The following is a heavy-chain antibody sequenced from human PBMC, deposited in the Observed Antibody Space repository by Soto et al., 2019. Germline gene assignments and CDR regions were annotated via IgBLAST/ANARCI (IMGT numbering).Heavy chain of an antibody. Sequence: SETLSLTCTVSGGSISIYYWSWIRQPPGKGLEWIGYIYYSGSTNYNPSLKSRVTISVDTSKNQFSLKLSSVTAADTAVYYCARANVITFPPFYGMDVWGQGATDHVSS. J-gene: IGHJ6*02. D-gene: IGHD3-10*01. V-gene: IGHV4-59*01. CDR3: ARANVITFPPFYGMDV. CDR1: GGSISIYY. CDR2: IYYSGST.